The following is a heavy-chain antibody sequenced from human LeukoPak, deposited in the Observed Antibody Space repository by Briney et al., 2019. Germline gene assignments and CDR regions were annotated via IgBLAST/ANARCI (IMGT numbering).Heavy chain of an antibody. V-gene: IGHV4-39*01. CDR1: GGSISSSSYY. Sequence: SETLSLTCTVSGGSISSSSYYWGWIRQPPGKGLEWIGSIYYSGGTYYNPSLKSRVTISVDTSKNQFSLKLSSVTAADTAVYYCASLSGGLFDYWGQGTLVTVSS. CDR3: ASLSGGLFDY. D-gene: IGHD3-16*01. J-gene: IGHJ4*02. CDR2: IYYSGGT.